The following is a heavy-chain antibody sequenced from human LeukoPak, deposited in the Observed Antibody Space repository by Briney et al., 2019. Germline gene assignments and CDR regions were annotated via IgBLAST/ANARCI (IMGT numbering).Heavy chain of an antibody. CDR1: GFTFSGYW. V-gene: IGHV3-7*05. Sequence: GGSLRLSCAASGFTFSGYWMAWVRQAPGRGLEWVAHINQDGSQRDYVDPVKGRFTISRDNAKNSVYLQMDTLRAEDTAIYFCARDDYLGYWGQGTLVTVSS. CDR2: INQDGSQR. J-gene: IGHJ4*02. CDR3: ARDDYLGY. D-gene: IGHD3-16*01.